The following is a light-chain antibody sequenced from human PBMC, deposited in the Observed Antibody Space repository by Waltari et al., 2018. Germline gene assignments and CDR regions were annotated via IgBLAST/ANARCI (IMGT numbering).Light chain of an antibody. CDR3: ATWDDSRSF. CDR1: GSNIKSSY. V-gene: IGLV1-47*01. CDR2: END. Sequence: QSVLTQPPSVSGTPGQRLTIPCSGSGSNIKSSYIYWYQKLVGSAPKLLIFENDQRPSGVPDRFSASKSGTSASLAINGLRSEDEALYYCATWDDSRSFFGGGTKLTVL. J-gene: IGLJ2*01.